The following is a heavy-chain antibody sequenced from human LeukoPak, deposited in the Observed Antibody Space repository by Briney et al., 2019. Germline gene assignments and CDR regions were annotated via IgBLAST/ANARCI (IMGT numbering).Heavy chain of an antibody. V-gene: IGHV3-30*02. CDR3: ARQIMITFGGLGY. D-gene: IGHD3-16*01. J-gene: IGHJ4*02. Sequence: GGSLRLSCAASGFTFSSYGMHWVRQAPGKGLEWVAFIRYDGSNKYYADSVKGRFTISRDNSKNTLYLQMNSLRAEDTAVYYCARQIMITFGGLGYWGQGTLVTVSS. CDR2: IRYDGSNK. CDR1: GFTFSSYG.